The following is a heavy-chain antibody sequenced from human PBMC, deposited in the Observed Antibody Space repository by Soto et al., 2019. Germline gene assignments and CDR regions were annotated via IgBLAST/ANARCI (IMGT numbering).Heavy chain of an antibody. J-gene: IGHJ3*02. V-gene: IGHV2-5*02. CDR3: ARGVMLTVGGVIAEDAFDI. Sequence: QITLKESGPTLVKPTQTLTLTCTFSGFSLSTSGVGVGWIRQPPRKALEWLALIYWDDDKRYSPSLKRRLTITKDTSKNQVVLTVTTMDPVDTATYYCARGVMLTVGGVIAEDAFDIWGQGTMVTVSS. D-gene: IGHD3-16*02. CDR2: IYWDDDK. CDR1: GFSLSTSGVG.